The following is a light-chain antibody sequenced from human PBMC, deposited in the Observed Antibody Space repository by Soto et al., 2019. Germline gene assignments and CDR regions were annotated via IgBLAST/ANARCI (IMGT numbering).Light chain of an antibody. V-gene: IGKV3-20*01. Sequence: EIVLTQSPGTLSFSPGERATFSCRASQSVSSNNLAWYQQKPGQAPRLLIYGAFKRATGIPDRFSGSGSGTDFTLTISRMEPEDFAVYCCQQYGSSPRTFGQGTKVEIK. CDR1: QSVSSNN. CDR2: GAF. J-gene: IGKJ1*01. CDR3: QQYGSSPRT.